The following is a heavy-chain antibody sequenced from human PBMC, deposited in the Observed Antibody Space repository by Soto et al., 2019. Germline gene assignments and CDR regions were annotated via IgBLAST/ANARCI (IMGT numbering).Heavy chain of an antibody. Sequence: PGGSLRLSCGASGFTFSSHGMHWVRQAPGKGLEWVAVIWYDGTNKYYADSVKGRFTISRDNSRNTVSLQMNSLRVEDTAVYYCARWGDNKVFDYWGQGTLVTVSS. J-gene: IGHJ4*02. V-gene: IGHV3-33*01. D-gene: IGHD3-10*01. CDR3: ARWGDNKVFDY. CDR1: GFTFSSHG. CDR2: IWYDGTNK.